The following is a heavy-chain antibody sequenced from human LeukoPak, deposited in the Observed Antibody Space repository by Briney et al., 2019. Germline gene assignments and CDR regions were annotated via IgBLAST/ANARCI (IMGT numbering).Heavy chain of an antibody. CDR1: GFTFSNYG. CDR2: ISSDGSNK. V-gene: IGHV3-30*18. Sequence: GGSLRLSCAASGFTFSNYGMYWVRQAPGKGLVWVAVISSDGSNKYYGDSVKGRFTISRDNSKDTLYLQMNSLRAEDTAVFYCAKDPIAVAGNNYYRMDVWGQGTTVTVSS. J-gene: IGHJ6*02. D-gene: IGHD6-19*01. CDR3: AKDPIAVAGNNYYRMDV.